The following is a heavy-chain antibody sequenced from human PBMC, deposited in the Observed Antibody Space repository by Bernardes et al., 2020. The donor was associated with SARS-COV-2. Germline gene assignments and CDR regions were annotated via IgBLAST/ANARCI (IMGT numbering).Heavy chain of an antibody. D-gene: IGHD3-22*01. CDR2: INQSGNT. CDR3: ARGVGDSSGFSGYDH. V-gene: IGHV4-34*01. Sequence: SETLSLTCAVYGGSFSGHHWTWTRRPPGKGLEWIGEINQSGNTNYNRSLKSRLSISIDTSKNQFSLKLSSVTAADTAVYYCARGVGDSSGFSGYDHWG. J-gene: IGHJ4*01. CDR1: GGSFSGHH.